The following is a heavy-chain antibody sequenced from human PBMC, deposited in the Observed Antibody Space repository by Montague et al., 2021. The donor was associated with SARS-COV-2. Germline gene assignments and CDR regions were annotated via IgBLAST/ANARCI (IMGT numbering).Heavy chain of an antibody. Sequence: SETLSLTCTVSGGSVNSTNWWSWVRQPPGKGLEWIAEVYRTGGTXFNPSFRSRVTLSIDRSKNLFSLNLNSVTVADTAVYYCARTGAYDHFDYWGPGTLVIVSS. CDR3: ARTGAYDHFDY. CDR1: GGSVNSTNW. J-gene: IGHJ4*02. CDR2: VYRTGGT. V-gene: IGHV4-4*02. D-gene: IGHD5-12*01.